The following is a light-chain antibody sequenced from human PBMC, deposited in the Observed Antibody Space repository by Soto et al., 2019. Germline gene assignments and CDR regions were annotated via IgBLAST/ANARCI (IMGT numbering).Light chain of an antibody. CDR3: QQSYSTPLT. Sequence: DVQMTQSPSSLSASVGDRVSLTYRASQSISTFLNWYHQKPGKAPELLIYAASSLESGVPSRFSGSGSGTDFTLTISSLRPEDFATYYCQQSYSTPLTFGGGTKVEIK. CDR2: AAS. CDR1: QSISTF. J-gene: IGKJ4*01. V-gene: IGKV1-39*01.